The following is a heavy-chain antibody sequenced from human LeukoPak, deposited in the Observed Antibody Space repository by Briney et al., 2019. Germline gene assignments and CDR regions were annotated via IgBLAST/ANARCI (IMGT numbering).Heavy chain of an antibody. J-gene: IGHJ4*02. V-gene: IGHV1-69*04. Sequence: SVKVSCKASGGTFSSYAISWVRQAPGQGLEWMGRIIPILGIANSAQKFQGRVTITADKSTSTAYLELSSLRSEDTAVYYCAGHYDSSAGFDYWGQGTLVTVSS. CDR1: GGTFSSYA. CDR3: AGHYDSSAGFDY. CDR2: IIPILGIA. D-gene: IGHD3-22*01.